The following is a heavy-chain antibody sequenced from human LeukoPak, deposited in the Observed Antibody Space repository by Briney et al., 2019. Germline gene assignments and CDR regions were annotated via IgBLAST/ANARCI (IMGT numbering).Heavy chain of an antibody. CDR2: IYTSGST. J-gene: IGHJ4*02. CDR3: ARGHSSGWYTIFDY. V-gene: IGHV4-4*07. Sequence: PSETLSLTCTVSGGSISSYYWSWIRQPAGKGLEWIGRIYTSGSTNYNPSLKSRVTMSVDTSKNQFSLKLSSVTAADTAVYYCARGHSSGWYTIFDYWGQGTLVTVSS. D-gene: IGHD6-19*01. CDR1: GGSISSYY.